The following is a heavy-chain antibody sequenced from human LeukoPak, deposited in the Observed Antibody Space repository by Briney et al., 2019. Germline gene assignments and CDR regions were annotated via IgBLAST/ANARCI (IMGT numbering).Heavy chain of an antibody. CDR3: ARGGAYYFGF. V-gene: IGHV3-7*05. CDR2: VKQDGSEK. J-gene: IGHJ4*02. Sequence: GGSLRLSCAASGFTFSNSWLSWVRQAPGKGLEWVANVKQDGSEKYYVDSVKGRFTISRDNAKNSLYLQMNSLRGEDTAVYYCARGGAYYFGFWGQGTLVTVSS. CDR1: GFTFSNSW. D-gene: IGHD1-26*01.